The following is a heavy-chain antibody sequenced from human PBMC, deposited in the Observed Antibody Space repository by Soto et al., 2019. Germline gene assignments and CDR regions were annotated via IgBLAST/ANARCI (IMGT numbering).Heavy chain of an antibody. D-gene: IGHD1-20*01. V-gene: IGHV4-39*01. J-gene: IGHJ4*02. CDR1: GGSISGSYYY. CDR2: VFYTGFT. Sequence: SETLSLTCAVSGGSISGSYYYWGWLRQSPGRGPEWIGSVFYTGFTSYNPSLESRVSVSVDTSKNQFSLRVSAVTAADTAVYYCASSQKGYNWNYFDHWGQGALVTVSS. CDR3: ASSQKGYNWNYFDH.